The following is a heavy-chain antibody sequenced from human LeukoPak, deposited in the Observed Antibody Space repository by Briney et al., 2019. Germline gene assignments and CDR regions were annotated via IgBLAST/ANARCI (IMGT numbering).Heavy chain of an antibody. CDR2: ISAYNGNT. CDR3: ARDSEGDYYDSNGYYAPQSY. Sequence: ASVKVSCKASGYTFTSYGISWVRQAPGQGLEWMGWISAYNGNTNYAQKLQGRVTMTTDTSTSTAYMELRSLRSDDTAVYYCARDSEGDYYDSNGYYAPQSYWGQGTLVTVSS. D-gene: IGHD3-22*01. J-gene: IGHJ4*02. V-gene: IGHV1-18*01. CDR1: GYTFTSYG.